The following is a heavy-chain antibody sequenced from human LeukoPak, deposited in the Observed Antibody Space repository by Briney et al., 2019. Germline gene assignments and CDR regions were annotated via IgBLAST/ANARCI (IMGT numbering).Heavy chain of an antibody. V-gene: IGHV3-21*04. CDR1: GFTFSSYT. Sequence: PGGSLRLSCAASGFTFSSYTMNWVRQAPGKGLEWVSSISSGSNYIYYADSVKGRFTISRDNSKNSLYLQMNSLRTEDTALYYCAKNDGRGGYIDYWGQGTLVTVSS. J-gene: IGHJ4*02. CDR3: AKNDGRGGYIDY. CDR2: ISSGSNYI. D-gene: IGHD6-13*01.